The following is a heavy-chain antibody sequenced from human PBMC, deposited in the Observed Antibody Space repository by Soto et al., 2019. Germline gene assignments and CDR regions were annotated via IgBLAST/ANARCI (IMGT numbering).Heavy chain of an antibody. Sequence: SETLSLTCTVSGGSVSSYYWSWIRQPAGKGLEWIGRIYTSGSTNYNPSLKSRVTMSVDTSKNQFSLKLSSVTAADTAVYYCARGYDFWSGEDYYYGMDVWGQGTTVTVSS. D-gene: IGHD3-3*01. CDR3: ARGYDFWSGEDYYYGMDV. CDR2: IYTSGST. V-gene: IGHV4-4*07. CDR1: GGSVSSYY. J-gene: IGHJ6*02.